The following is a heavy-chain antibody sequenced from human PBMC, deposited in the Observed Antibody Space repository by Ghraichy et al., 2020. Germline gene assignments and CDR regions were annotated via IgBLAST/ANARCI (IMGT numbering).Heavy chain of an antibody. Sequence: GGSLRLSCAASGFMFSIYSMNWVRQAPGKGLEWVSYISSSSSGLYFADSVKGRFTMCSDNDKNLLYLQMNILKDEDTAVYCCAREMYNLVDYWGQGTLVTVSS. J-gene: IGHJ4*02. V-gene: IGHV3-48*02. CDR3: AREMYNLVDY. CDR2: ISSSSSGL. D-gene: IGHD1-1*01. CDR1: GFMFSIYS.